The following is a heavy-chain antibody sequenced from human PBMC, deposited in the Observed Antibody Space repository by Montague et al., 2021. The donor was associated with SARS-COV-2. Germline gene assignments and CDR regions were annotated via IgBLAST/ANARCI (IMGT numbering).Heavy chain of an antibody. Sequence: SETLSLTCAVYGGSFSDYHWTWIRQSPGEGLEWIRQINHSGSTKYNPSLKSRVTISIDTSKKQFSLKLTSVTAADTAVYYCARGAPGYWGQGTLVTVSS. CDR3: ARGAPGY. CDR1: GGSFSDYH. J-gene: IGHJ4*02. CDR2: INHSGST. V-gene: IGHV4-34*01. D-gene: IGHD1-1*01.